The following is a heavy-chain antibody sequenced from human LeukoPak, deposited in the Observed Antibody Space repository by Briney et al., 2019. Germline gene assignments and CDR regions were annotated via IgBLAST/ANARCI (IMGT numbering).Heavy chain of an antibody. CDR3: ARFGDYYDSSGPYYFDY. V-gene: IGHV1-69*04. CDR2: IIPILGIA. Sequence: ASVRVSCKASVGTFSSYAISWVRQAPGEGLEWMGRIIPILGIANYAQKFQGRVTITADKSTSTAYMELSSLRSEDTAVYYCARFGDYYDSSGPYYFDYWGQGTLVTVSS. CDR1: VGTFSSYA. D-gene: IGHD3-22*01. J-gene: IGHJ4*02.